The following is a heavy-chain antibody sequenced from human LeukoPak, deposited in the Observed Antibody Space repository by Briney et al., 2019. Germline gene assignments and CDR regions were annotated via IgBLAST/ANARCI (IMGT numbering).Heavy chain of an antibody. CDR2: INPSGGST. CDR3: ATPSLQLEPSHYFGMDV. Sequence: ASVRVSFTASGYTFTNYYMHWVRQAPGQGLEWMGLINPSGGSTSYAQKVQGRVTMTRDPSTSTVYMELSSLRSEDTAVYYCATPSLQLEPSHYFGMDVWGQGTTVTVSS. CDR1: GYTFTNYY. D-gene: IGHD1-1*01. J-gene: IGHJ6*02. V-gene: IGHV1-46*01.